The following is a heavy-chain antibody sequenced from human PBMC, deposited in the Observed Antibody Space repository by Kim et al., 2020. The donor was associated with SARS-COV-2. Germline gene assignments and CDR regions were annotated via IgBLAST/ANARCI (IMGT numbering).Heavy chain of an antibody. V-gene: IGHV4-39*01. J-gene: IGHJ4*02. CDR2: IYYSGST. Sequence: SETLSLTCTVSGGSISSSSYYWGWIRQPPGKGLEWIGSIYYSGSTYYNPSLKSRVTISVDTSKNQFSLKLSSVTAADTAVYYCARSHSYAFDYWGQGTLVTVSS. CDR3: ARSHSYAFDY. CDR1: GGSISSSSYY.